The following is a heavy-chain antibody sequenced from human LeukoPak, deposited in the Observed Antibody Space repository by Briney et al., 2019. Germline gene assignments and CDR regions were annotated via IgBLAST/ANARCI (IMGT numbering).Heavy chain of an antibody. D-gene: IGHD3-3*01. V-gene: IGHV3-66*01. J-gene: IGHJ6*02. CDR1: GFTVSSNY. CDR3: ARGRGGYYDFWSGYYAGLRPYYYGMDV. Sequence: PGGSLRLSCAASGFTVSSNYMSWVRQAPGKGLGWVSVIYSGGSTYYADSVKGRFTISRDNSKNTLYLQMNSLRAEDTAVYYCARGRGGYYDFWSGYYAGLRPYYYGMDVWGQGTTVTVSS. CDR2: IYSGGST.